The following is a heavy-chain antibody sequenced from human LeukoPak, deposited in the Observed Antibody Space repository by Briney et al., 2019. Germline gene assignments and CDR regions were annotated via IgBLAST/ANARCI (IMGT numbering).Heavy chain of an antibody. V-gene: IGHV3-21*04. J-gene: IGHJ4*02. CDR3: AKGSYYDSSGYSNLPFDY. D-gene: IGHD3-22*01. CDR2: ISSSSSYI. Sequence: GGSLRLSCAASGFTFSSYSMNWVRQAPGKGLEWVSSISSSSSYIYYADSVKGRFTISRDNSKNTLYLQVNSLRAEDTAVCYCAKGSYYDSSGYSNLPFDYWGQGTLVTVSS. CDR1: GFTFSSYS.